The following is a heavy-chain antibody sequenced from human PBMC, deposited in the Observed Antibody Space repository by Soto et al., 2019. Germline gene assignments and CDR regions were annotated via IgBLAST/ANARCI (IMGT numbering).Heavy chain of an antibody. CDR1: GYTLTELS. D-gene: IGHD4-17*01. Sequence: ASVKVSCKVSGYTLTELSMHWVRQAPGKGLEWMGGFDPEDGETIYAQKFQGRVTMTEDTSTDTAYMELNSLKTEDTAVYYCSSHGAHTVTAFYYFYYYMDVWGKGTTVTVSS. CDR2: FDPEDGET. V-gene: IGHV1-24*01. CDR3: SSHGAHTVTAFYYFYYYMDV. J-gene: IGHJ6*03.